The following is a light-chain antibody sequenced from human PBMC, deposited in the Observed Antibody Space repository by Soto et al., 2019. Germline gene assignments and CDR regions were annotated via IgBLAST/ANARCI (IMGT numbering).Light chain of an antibody. J-gene: IGKJ5*01. Sequence: IWMTPSPSSLSASVGDRVTVTCRASQGISSSLAWYQQKPGKAPKLLIYAASTLQSGVPSRFSGSGSGTDFTLTISSLQPEDFATYYCQQSYSTPISFAQGTRLEIK. CDR1: QGISSS. V-gene: IGKV1-39*01. CDR3: QQSYSTPIS. CDR2: AAS.